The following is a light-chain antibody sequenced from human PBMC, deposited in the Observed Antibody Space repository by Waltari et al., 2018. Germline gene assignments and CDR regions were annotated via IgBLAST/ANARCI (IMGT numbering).Light chain of an antibody. V-gene: IGLV3-1*01. Sequence: SYELTRPPSVSVSPGQTASITCSGDKLGDKYTCWYQQKPGQSPVLVIFQDIKRPSGIPERFSGSNSGNTATLTISGTQPMDEADYYCQAWDSSTVVFGGGTKLTVL. J-gene: IGLJ3*02. CDR3: QAWDSSTVV. CDR1: KLGDKY. CDR2: QDI.